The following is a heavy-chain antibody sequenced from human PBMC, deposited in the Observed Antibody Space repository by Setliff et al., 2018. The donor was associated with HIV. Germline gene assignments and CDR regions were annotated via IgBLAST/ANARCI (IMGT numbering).Heavy chain of an antibody. V-gene: IGHV3-30*02. J-gene: IGHJ4*02. D-gene: IGHD3-10*01. CDR2: IRYDGSQK. Sequence: PGGSLRLSCAASVFTFNNYGMNWVRQAPGKGLEWVAFIRYDGSQKYYADSVKGRFTISRDNSKNTLYLQMNSLRAEDTAVYYCAKGFSVDYWGQGTLVTVSS. CDR1: VFTFNNYG. CDR3: AKGFSVDY.